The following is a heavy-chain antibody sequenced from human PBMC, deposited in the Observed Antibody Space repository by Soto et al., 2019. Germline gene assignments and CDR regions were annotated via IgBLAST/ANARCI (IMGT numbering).Heavy chain of an antibody. J-gene: IGHJ4*02. CDR3: ARRVTMVRGVIE. CDR1: GGSISSSSYY. CDR2: IYYSGST. Sequence: SETLSLTCTVSGGSISSSSYYWGWIRQPPGKGLEWIGSIYYSGSTYYNPSLKSRVTISVDTSKNQFSLKLSSVTAADTAVYYCARRVTMVRGVIEWGQGTLVTVSS. V-gene: IGHV4-39*01. D-gene: IGHD3-10*01.